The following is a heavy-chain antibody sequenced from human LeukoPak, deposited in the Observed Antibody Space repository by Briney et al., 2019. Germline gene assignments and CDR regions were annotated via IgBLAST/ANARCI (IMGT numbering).Heavy chain of an antibody. CDR3: ARSFDSSGYYYVNWFDP. CDR2: IIAMFGTV. J-gene: IGHJ5*02. Sequence: SVKVSCKVSGGTFSSYAISWVRQAPGQGLEWKGGIIAMFGTVHYAQKFQGRVTITADESTSTAYMELSSLRSEDTAVYYCARSFDSSGYYYVNWFDPWGQGTLVTVSS. CDR1: GGTFSSYA. D-gene: IGHD3-22*01. V-gene: IGHV1-69*01.